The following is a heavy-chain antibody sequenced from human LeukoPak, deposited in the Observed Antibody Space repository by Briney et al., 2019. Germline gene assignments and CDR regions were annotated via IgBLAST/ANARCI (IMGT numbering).Heavy chain of an antibody. CDR1: GSSISSSNYY. CDR2: IYYSGST. V-gene: IGHV4-39*01. CDR3: ARTSRGSGIVHY. Sequence: PSETLSLTCTVSGSSISSSNYYWGWIRPPPGKGLEWIGRIYYSGSTYYNPSLKSRVTISVDTSSNQFSLKLSSVAAADTAVYYCARTSRGSGIVHYWGQGTLVTVSS. D-gene: IGHD1-26*01. J-gene: IGHJ4*02.